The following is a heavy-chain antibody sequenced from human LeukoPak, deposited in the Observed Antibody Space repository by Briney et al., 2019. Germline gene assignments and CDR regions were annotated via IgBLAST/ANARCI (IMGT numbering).Heavy chain of an antibody. CDR1: GYTLTDYY. D-gene: IGHD3-10*01. V-gene: IGHV1-2*02. Sequence: ASVKVSCKASGYTLTDYYMHWVRQAPGQGLEWMGWINLNSGATNYAQKFQGRVTMTRDTSIITLYMELSSLGSDDTAVYYCARRAVLAFGPWFDPWGQGTLVTVSS. J-gene: IGHJ5*02. CDR2: INLNSGAT. CDR3: ARRAVLAFGPWFDP.